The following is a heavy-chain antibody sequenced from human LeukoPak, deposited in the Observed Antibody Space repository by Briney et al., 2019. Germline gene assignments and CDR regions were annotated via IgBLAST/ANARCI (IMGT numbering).Heavy chain of an antibody. D-gene: IGHD5-18*01. CDR2: INHSGST. V-gene: IGHV4-34*01. Sequence: SETLSLTCAVYGVSFSGYYWSWIRQPPGKGLEWIGEINHSGSTNYNPSLKSRVTISVDTSKNQFSLKLSSVTAADTAVYYCARTPLYRGLWPYYYGMDVWGQGTTVTVSS. J-gene: IGHJ6*02. CDR3: ARTPLYRGLWPYYYGMDV. CDR1: GVSFSGYY.